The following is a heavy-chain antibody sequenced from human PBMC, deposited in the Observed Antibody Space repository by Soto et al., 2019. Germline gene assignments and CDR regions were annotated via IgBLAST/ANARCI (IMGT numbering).Heavy chain of an antibody. Sequence: SVKVSCKASGGTFSSYAISWVRQAPGQGLEWMGGIIPIFGTANYAQKFQGRVTITADVSTSTAYMELSSLRSEDTAVYYCARDWSDGLEWLPHYGMDVWGQGTTVTVSS. CDR1: GGTFSSYA. CDR2: IIPIFGTA. J-gene: IGHJ6*02. D-gene: IGHD3-3*01. CDR3: ARDWSDGLEWLPHYGMDV. V-gene: IGHV1-69*13.